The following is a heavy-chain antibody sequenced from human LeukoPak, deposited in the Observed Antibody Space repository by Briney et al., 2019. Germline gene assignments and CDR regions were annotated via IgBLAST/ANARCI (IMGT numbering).Heavy chain of an antibody. CDR3: AREVYSSGWKFDY. D-gene: IGHD6-19*01. V-gene: IGHV4-61*02. CDR2: IYSTGST. CDR1: SGSISSGNYY. J-gene: IGHJ4*02. Sequence: SQTLSLTCTVSSGSISSGNYYWSWIRQPAGKGLECIGRIYSTGSTNYNPSLKSRVTISVDTSKNQFSLKMSSVTAADTAVYYCAREVYSSGWKFDYWGQGTLVTVSS.